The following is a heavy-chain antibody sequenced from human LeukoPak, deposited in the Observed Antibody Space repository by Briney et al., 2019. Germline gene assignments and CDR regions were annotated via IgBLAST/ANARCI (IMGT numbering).Heavy chain of an antibody. Sequence: GGSLRLSCAASGFTFSSCWMSWVRQAPGKGLEWVANIKQDGSEKYYVDSVKGRFTISRDNAKNSLYLQMNSLRAEDTAVYYCARDLRGIAVASDYWGQGTLVTVSS. D-gene: IGHD6-19*01. CDR1: GFTFSSCW. V-gene: IGHV3-7*01. J-gene: IGHJ4*02. CDR3: ARDLRGIAVASDY. CDR2: IKQDGSEK.